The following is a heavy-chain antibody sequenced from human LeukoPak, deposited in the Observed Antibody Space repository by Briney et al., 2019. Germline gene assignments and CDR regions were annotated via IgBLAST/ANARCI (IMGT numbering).Heavy chain of an antibody. Sequence: SETLSLTCTVSSGSIRNSNYYWGWIRQPPGKGLEWIGSIFYDGSSDYNPSLKSRVTISVDTSKNQFSLKLSSVTAADTAVYYCATHDLVDTAMVSSWGQGTLVTVSS. CDR1: SGSIRNSNYY. CDR3: ATHDLVDTAMVSS. J-gene: IGHJ4*02. CDR2: IFYDGSS. D-gene: IGHD5-18*01. V-gene: IGHV4-39*01.